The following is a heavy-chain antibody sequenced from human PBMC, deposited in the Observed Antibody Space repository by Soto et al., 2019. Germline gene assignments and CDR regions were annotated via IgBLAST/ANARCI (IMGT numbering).Heavy chain of an antibody. J-gene: IGHJ4*02. CDR2: IYYSGST. V-gene: IGHV4-39*01. CDR3: ARHDWNGVDY. D-gene: IGHD1-1*01. CDR1: GGSISRNSYY. Sequence: QMQLQESGPGLVKPSETLSLTCTVSGGSISRNSYYWGWIRQPPGKGLEWIGSIYYSGSTYYNPSLKSRVTISVDTSKNQCSRKLSSVTAADTAVYYCARHDWNGVDYWGQGTLVTVSS.